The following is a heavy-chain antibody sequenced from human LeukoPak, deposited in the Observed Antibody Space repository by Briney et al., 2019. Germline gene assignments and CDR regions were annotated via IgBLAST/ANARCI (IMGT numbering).Heavy chain of an antibody. CDR3: AKGNMFAVTTNYYYMDV. J-gene: IGHJ6*03. D-gene: IGHD4-17*01. CDR2: ISGSGGST. V-gene: IGHV3-23*01. Sequence: GGSLRLSCAASGFTFSSYGMSWVRQAPGKGLEWVSAISGSGGSTYYADSVKGRFTISRDNSKNTLYLQMNSLRAEDTAVYYCAKGNMFAVTTNYYYMDVWGKGTTVTVSS. CDR1: GFTFSSYG.